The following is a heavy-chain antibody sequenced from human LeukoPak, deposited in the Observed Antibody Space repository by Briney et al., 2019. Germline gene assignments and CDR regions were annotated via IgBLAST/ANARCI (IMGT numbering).Heavy chain of an antibody. D-gene: IGHD2-2*02. J-gene: IGHJ2*01. V-gene: IGHV4-34*01. CDR3: AVCSSTSCYTTGGHFDL. Sequence: SETLSLTCAVYGGSFSGYYWSWIRQPPGKGLEWIGEIYHSGSTNYNPSLKSRVTISVDTSKNQFSLKLSSVTAADTAVYYCAVCSSTSCYTTGGHFDLWGRGTLVTVSS. CDR2: IYHSGST. CDR1: GGSFSGYY.